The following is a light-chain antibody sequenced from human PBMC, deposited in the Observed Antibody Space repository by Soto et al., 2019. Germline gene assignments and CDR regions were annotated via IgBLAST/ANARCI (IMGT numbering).Light chain of an antibody. CDR2: KAS. CDR3: QQYNSYQWT. J-gene: IGKJ1*01. V-gene: IGKV1-5*03. CDR1: QSISSW. Sequence: DIQMTQSPSPLSASVGDRVTITCRASQSISSWLAWYQQKPGKAPKVLIYKASRLESGVPSRFSGSGSGTEFTLTISSLQPDDFATYYCQQYNSYQWTFGQGTKVEIK.